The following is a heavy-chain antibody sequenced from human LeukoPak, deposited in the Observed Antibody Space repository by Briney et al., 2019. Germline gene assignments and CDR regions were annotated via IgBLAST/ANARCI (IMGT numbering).Heavy chain of an antibody. D-gene: IGHD5-12*01. CDR1: GFTFSSYS. CDR2: ISSSSSYI. V-gene: IGHV3-21*01. Sequence: GGSLRLSCAASGFTFSSYSMNWVRQAPGKGLEWVSSISSSSSYIYYADSVKGRFTISRDNAKNSLYLQMNSLRAEDTAVYYCARHIVATIMGGYFDYWGQGTLVTVSS. CDR3: ARHIVATIMGGYFDY. J-gene: IGHJ4*02.